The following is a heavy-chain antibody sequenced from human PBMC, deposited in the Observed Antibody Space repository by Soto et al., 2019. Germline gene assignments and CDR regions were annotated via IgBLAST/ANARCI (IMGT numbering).Heavy chain of an antibody. V-gene: IGHV3-64D*06. J-gene: IGHJ4*02. CDR3: VKQAHGLDGVAFDY. CDR1: GFTFSEST. Sequence: GGSLRLSCSASGFTFSESTIYWVRQVPGKGLEAISAVSTSGRSTYYADSVKDRFTISRDNSKNTLFLQMGSLRPEDTAIYYCVKQAHGLDGVAFDYWGQGTQVTVSS. CDR2: VSTSGRST. D-gene: IGHD2-15*01.